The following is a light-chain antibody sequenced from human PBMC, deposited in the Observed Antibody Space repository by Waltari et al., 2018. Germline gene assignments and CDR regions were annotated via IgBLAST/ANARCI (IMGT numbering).Light chain of an antibody. CDR1: SSDVINYNL. CDR3: CSYGFSVV. V-gene: IGLV2-23*01. J-gene: IGLJ3*02. CDR2: EGS. Sequence: QSALTPPASLSGSPGQSITISCTGPSSDVINYNLLSWYQHHPGEAPKLIIYEGSKRPSGVSDRFSGSKSGYTASLTISGLQAEDEADYYCCSYGFSVVFGGGTKLTVL.